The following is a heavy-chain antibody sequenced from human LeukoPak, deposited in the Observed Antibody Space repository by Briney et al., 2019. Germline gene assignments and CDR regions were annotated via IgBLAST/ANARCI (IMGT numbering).Heavy chain of an antibody. Sequence: ASETLSLTCTVSGGSISSSSYYWGWIRQPPGKGLEWIGSIYYSGSTYYNPSLKSRVTISVDTSKNQLSLKLSSVTAADTAVYYCATGTRDYYYDSSGYLGVWVYWGQGTLVTVSS. CDR3: ATGTRDYYYDSSGYLGVWVY. CDR1: GGSISSSSYY. D-gene: IGHD3-22*01. J-gene: IGHJ4*02. CDR2: IYYSGST. V-gene: IGHV4-39*01.